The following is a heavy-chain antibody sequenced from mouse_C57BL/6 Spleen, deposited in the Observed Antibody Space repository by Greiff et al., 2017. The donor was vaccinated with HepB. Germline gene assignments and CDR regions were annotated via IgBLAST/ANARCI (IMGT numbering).Heavy chain of an antibody. J-gene: IGHJ4*01. CDR2: IAPNSGGT. Sequence: VQLQQPGAELVKPGASVKLSCKASGYTFTRYWMHLVKQWPGRGLAWIGRIAPNSGGTQYNEKFKSKATLTVDKPSSTAYMQLSSLTSEDSAVYYCARWTTAYAMDYWGQGTSVTVSS. CDR1: GYTFTRYW. V-gene: IGHV1-72*01. CDR3: ARWTTAYAMDY. D-gene: IGHD1-2*01.